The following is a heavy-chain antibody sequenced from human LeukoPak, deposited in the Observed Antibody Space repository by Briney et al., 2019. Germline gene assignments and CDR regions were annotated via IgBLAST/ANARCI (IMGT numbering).Heavy chain of an antibody. CDR3: TKDQIGYNKAGDY. Sequence: GGSLRLSCAASGFTFSSYAMNWVRQAPGKGLEWVSTITGSGDSTYYADSVKGRFTISRDNSKNTVYLEMNSLRAEDTALYYCTKDQIGYNKAGDYWGQGTLVTVSS. CDR2: ITGSGDST. CDR1: GFTFSSYA. D-gene: IGHD5-24*01. V-gene: IGHV3-23*01. J-gene: IGHJ4*02.